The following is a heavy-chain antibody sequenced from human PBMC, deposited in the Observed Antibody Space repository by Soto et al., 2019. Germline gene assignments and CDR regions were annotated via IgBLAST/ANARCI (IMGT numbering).Heavy chain of an antibody. D-gene: IGHD3-22*01. Sequence: GGSLRLSCAASGFTFSSYSMNWVRQAPGKGLEWVSYISSSSSTIYYADAVKGRFTISRDNAKNTLSLQMNSLRAEDTAVYYCAREIYDDYDSSGFDHWGQGTLVTVSS. CDR1: GFTFSSYS. CDR2: ISSSSSTI. CDR3: AREIYDDYDSSGFDH. J-gene: IGHJ4*02. V-gene: IGHV3-48*04.